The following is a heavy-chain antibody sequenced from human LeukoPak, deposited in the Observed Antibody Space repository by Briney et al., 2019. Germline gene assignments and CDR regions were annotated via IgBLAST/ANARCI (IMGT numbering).Heavy chain of an antibody. V-gene: IGHV3-23*01. CDR1: GFTLSSYA. D-gene: IGHD3-22*01. CDR2: ISGSGTRT. J-gene: IGHJ4*02. CDR3: AKAPSKEEEWLLLNYFDY. Sequence: GGSLRLSCVGSGFTLSSYAMSWVRQAPGNRLEWVSAISGSGTRTYYADSVKGRFTISRDNSKNTLYLQMNSLRAEDTAVYYCAKAPSKEEEWLLLNYFDYWGQGTLVTVSS.